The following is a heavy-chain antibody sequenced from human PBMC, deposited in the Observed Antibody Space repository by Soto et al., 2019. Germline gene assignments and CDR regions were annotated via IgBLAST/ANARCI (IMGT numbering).Heavy chain of an antibody. CDR1: GGSISSDY. CDR3: ARPTSTTTVGGVIAADVEV. CDR2: IYYSGST. J-gene: IGHJ6*01. Sequence: AETLSLTCTVSGGSISSDYWSWIRQPPGKGLEWIAYIYYSGSTNYNPSLKSRVTISVDTSKNQFSLKLSSVTAADTAVYYCARPTSTTTVGGVIAADVEVGGKVTTITV. D-gene: IGHD3-16*02. V-gene: IGHV4-59*08.